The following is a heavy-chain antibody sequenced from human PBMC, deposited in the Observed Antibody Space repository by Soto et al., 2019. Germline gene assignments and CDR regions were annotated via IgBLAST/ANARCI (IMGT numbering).Heavy chain of an antibody. Sequence: SETLSLTCAVYGGSFSGYYWSWIRQPPGKGLEWIGEINHSGSTNYNPSLKSRVTISVDTSKNQFSLKLSSVTAADTAVYYCARATTLVARPFDYWGQGTLVTVSS. CDR2: INHSGST. CDR3: ARATTLVARPFDY. J-gene: IGHJ4*02. V-gene: IGHV4-34*01. D-gene: IGHD2-2*01. CDR1: GGSFSGYY.